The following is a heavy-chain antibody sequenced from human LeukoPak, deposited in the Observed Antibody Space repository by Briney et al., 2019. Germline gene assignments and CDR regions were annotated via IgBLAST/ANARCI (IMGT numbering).Heavy chain of an antibody. Sequence: PGGSLRLPCAASGFTFTSYAQSWVRQAPGKGLEWVSDISDSGANGESTYYADSVKGRFTISRDNSKNTLYLQMNSLRAEDTAVYYCAKDSHYDFWSGYYTYFDYWGQGTLVTVSS. D-gene: IGHD3-3*01. CDR3: AKDSHYDFWSGYYTYFDY. CDR2: ISDSGANGEST. CDR1: GFTFTSYA. J-gene: IGHJ4*02. V-gene: IGHV3-23*01.